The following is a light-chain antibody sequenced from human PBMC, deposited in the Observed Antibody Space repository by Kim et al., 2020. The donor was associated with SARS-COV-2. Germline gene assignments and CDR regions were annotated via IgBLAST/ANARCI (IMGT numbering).Light chain of an antibody. J-gene: IGLJ3*02. CDR3: NSYATTNTLV. V-gene: IGLV2-14*03. CDR1: SSDVSTYNS. CDR2: DVT. Sequence: GQSITIACSGTSSDVSTYNSVSWYQQHPGKVPKLVIYDVTIRPSGVSNRFSGSKSGNTASLTISGLQAEDEADYYCNSYATTNTLVFGAVTQLTVL.